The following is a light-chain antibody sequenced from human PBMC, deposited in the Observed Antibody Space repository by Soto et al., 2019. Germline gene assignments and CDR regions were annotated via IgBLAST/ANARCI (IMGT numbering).Light chain of an antibody. Sequence: EIVLTQSPGTLSLSPGERATLSCRASQSVSSSYLAWYQQKPGQAPRLLIYGASSRATGIPDRFSGSGSGTDLPLTISRLEPEYFAVYYCQQYDSSPVTFGQGTKVEIK. V-gene: IGKV3-20*01. CDR2: GAS. CDR1: QSVSSSY. CDR3: QQYDSSPVT. J-gene: IGKJ1*01.